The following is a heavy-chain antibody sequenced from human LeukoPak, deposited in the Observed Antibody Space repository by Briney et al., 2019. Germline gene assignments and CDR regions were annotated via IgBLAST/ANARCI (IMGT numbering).Heavy chain of an antibody. V-gene: IGHV3-23*01. Sequence: GGSLRLSCAASGFTFSTYAMTWVRQAPEKELEWVSSISGSGGTTYYADSVKGRFTISRDNSKNTLYLQMNSLRAEDTAVYYCAKDYLGGSYSFDYWGQGTLVTVSS. J-gene: IGHJ4*02. D-gene: IGHD1-26*01. CDR2: ISGSGGTT. CDR1: GFTFSTYA. CDR3: AKDYLGGSYSFDY.